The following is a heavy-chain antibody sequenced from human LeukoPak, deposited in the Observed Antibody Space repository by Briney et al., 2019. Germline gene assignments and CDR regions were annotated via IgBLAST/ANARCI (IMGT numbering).Heavy chain of an antibody. V-gene: IGHV4-34*01. CDR1: GGSISSYY. D-gene: IGHD1-26*01. CDR3: ARGYSGSYSDWFDP. Sequence: SETLSLTCTVSGGSISSYYWSWIRQPPGKGLEWIGEINHSGSTNYNPSLKSRVTMSVDTSKNQFSLKLSSVTAADTAAYYCARGYSGSYSDWFDPWGQGTLVTVSS. CDR2: INHSGST. J-gene: IGHJ5*02.